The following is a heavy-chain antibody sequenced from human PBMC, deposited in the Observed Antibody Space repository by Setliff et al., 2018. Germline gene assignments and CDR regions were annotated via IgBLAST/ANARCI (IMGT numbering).Heavy chain of an antibody. CDR3: ARVSGFLYVDV. D-gene: IGHD3-3*01. Sequence: SETLSLTCTVSGGSISNYYWSWIRQPPGKGLEWIGYVSHSGRTNHNPSLKSRVTMSVDTTKNQFSLKLTSVTAADTAVYYCARVSGFLYVDVWGKGTTVTVSS. CDR1: GGSISNYY. V-gene: IGHV4-59*08. J-gene: IGHJ6*03. CDR2: VSHSGRT.